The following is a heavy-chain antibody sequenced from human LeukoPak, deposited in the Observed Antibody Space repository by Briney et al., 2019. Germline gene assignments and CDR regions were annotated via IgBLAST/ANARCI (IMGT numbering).Heavy chain of an antibody. Sequence: SETLSLTCTDPGGSIRGYYWSWIRQPPGKGLEWMGYIFYSGSTNYNPSLKSRVTISVDTSKNQFSLKLSSVTAADTAVYYCARGEWDLLFDYWGQGTLVTVSS. V-gene: IGHV4-59*01. J-gene: IGHJ4*02. CDR3: ARGEWDLLFDY. CDR2: IFYSGST. CDR1: GGSIRGYY. D-gene: IGHD1-26*01.